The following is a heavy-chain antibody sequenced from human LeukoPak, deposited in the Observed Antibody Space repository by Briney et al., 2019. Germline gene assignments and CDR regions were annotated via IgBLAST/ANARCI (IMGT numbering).Heavy chain of an antibody. Sequence: PGGSLRLSCAASGFTFSSYGMHWVRQAPGKGLEWVAFIRYDGSNKYYADSVKGRFTISRDNSKNTLYLQMNSLRAEDTAVYYCARGVVGAEEFDYWGQGTLVTVSS. D-gene: IGHD1-26*01. V-gene: IGHV3-30*02. CDR2: IRYDGSNK. J-gene: IGHJ4*02. CDR3: ARGVVGAEEFDY. CDR1: GFTFSSYG.